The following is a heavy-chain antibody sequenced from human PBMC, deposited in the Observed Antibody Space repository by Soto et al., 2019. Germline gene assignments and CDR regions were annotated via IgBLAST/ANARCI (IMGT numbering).Heavy chain of an antibody. Sequence: GGSLRLSCAASGFTFSSHAMSWVRQAPGKGLEWVSAISGSGGSTYYADSVKGRFTISRDNSKNTLYLQMNSLRDEDTAVYYCAKGCPLYDSSGYCRSPFNDDFEIWVQGTMVTVS. CDR1: GFTFSSHA. CDR2: ISGSGGST. V-gene: IGHV3-23*01. CDR3: AKGCPLYDSSGYCRSPFNDDFEI. D-gene: IGHD3-22*01. J-gene: IGHJ3*02.